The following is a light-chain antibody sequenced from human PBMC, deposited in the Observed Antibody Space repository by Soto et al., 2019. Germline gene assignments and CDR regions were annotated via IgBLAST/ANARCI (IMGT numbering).Light chain of an antibody. CDR1: RGISNW. V-gene: IGKV1-5*01. CDR3: QQYDTFWT. J-gene: IGKJ1*01. CDR2: DVS. Sequence: DIQMTQSPSTLSASVGDRVTITCRASRGISNWLAWYQQKPGKAPKLLIYDVSSLQSGVPSRFSGSGSGTEFTLTISSLQPDDSANYYCQQYDTFWTFGQGPKVDI.